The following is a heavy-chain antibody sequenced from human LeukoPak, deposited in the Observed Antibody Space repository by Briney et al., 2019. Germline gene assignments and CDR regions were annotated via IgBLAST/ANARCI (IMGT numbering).Heavy chain of an antibody. CDR2: IYYSGST. V-gene: IGHV4-59*01. Sequence: PSETLSLTCTVSGGSISSYYWSWIQQPPGKGLEWIGYIYYSGSTNYNPSLKSRVTISVDTSKNQFSLKLSSVTAADTAVYYCARGIRDGSSFDYWGQGTLVTVSS. CDR3: ARGIRDGSSFDY. J-gene: IGHJ4*02. CDR1: GGSISSYY. D-gene: IGHD5-24*01.